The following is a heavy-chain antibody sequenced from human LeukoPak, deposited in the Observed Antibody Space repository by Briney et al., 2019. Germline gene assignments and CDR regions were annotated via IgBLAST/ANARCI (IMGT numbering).Heavy chain of an antibody. V-gene: IGHV4-4*07. D-gene: IGHD6-19*01. CDR1: GGSISSNS. CDR2: IYTSGSP. J-gene: IGHJ4*02. Sequence: SETLSLTCTVSGGSISSNSWSWIRQPAGKGLEWIGHIYTSGSPNYNPSLRSRVTMSVDTSKNQISLKLSSVTAADSAVYCCARGSEQWLTYFDYWGQGTLVTVSS. CDR3: ARGSEQWLTYFDY.